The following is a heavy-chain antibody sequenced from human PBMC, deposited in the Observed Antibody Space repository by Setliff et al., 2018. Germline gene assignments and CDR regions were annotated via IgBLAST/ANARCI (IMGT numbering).Heavy chain of an antibody. Sequence: GGSLRLSCAASGFRFSTSDMHWVRQAPGKGLEWVSFTQHDGSREFYGDPVKGRFIISRDNSKNTLYLQMNSLSAEDTAVYYCAKVPNSGGYAGPFDFWGQGTLVTVSS. V-gene: IGHV3-30*02. CDR3: AKVPNSGGYAGPFDF. CDR2: TQHDGSRE. J-gene: IGHJ4*02. CDR1: GFRFSTSD. D-gene: IGHD5-12*01.